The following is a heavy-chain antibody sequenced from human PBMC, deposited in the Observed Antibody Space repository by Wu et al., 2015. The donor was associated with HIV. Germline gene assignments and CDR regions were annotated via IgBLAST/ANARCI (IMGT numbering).Heavy chain of an antibody. J-gene: IGHJ4*02. D-gene: IGHD6-19*01. CDR3: ARKPRAVAGYDY. CDR2: IIPMFGTA. Sequence: QVQLVQSGAEVKKPGSSVKVSCKASGGTFNSYAINWVRQAPGQGLEWMGGIIPMFGTANYEQKFQGRVTITTDESTNTAYMELSSLRSEDTAVYYCARKPRAVAGYDYWGQGTLVTVSS. V-gene: IGHV1-69*05. CDR1: GGTFNSYA.